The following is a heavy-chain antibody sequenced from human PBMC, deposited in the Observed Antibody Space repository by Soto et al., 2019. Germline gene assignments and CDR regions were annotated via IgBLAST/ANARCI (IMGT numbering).Heavy chain of an antibody. D-gene: IGHD4-17*01. CDR2: IIPIFGTA. CDR3: ARYPVSYYYYYGMDV. Sequence: SVKVSCKASGGTFSSYAISWVRQAPGQGLEWMGGIIPIFGTANYAQKFQGRVTITADESTNTAYMELSSLRSEDTAVYYCARYPVSYYYYYGMDVWGQGTTVTVSS. CDR1: GGTFSSYA. J-gene: IGHJ6*02. V-gene: IGHV1-69*13.